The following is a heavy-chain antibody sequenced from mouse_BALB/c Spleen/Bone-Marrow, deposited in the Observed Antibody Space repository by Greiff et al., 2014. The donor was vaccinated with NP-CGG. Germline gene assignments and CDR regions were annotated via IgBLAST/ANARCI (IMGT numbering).Heavy chain of an antibody. Sequence: QVQLQQSGAEMVRPGSSVKISCKASGYAFSNNWMNWMKQRPGQGLEWIGQIYPGDGDTNYNGKFKGKATLTAGKSSSIAYMQLSSLTSEDSAVYFCHYFGSDYYVMDYWGQGTSVTVSS. CDR3: HYFGSDYYVMDY. J-gene: IGHJ4*01. V-gene: IGHV1-80*01. CDR2: IYPGDGDT. D-gene: IGHD1-1*01. CDR1: GYAFSNNW.